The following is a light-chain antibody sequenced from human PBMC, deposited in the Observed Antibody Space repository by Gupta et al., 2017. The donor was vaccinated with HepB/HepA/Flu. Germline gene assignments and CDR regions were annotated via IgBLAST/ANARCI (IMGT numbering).Light chain of an antibody. V-gene: IGKV1-33*01. CDR3: QHYNNLPKYT. CDR2: DAS. Sequence: DIQMTQYPSSLSASVGDRVTITCQANRDISNYLNWYQQKPGKAPKLLIYDASILETGVPSRFSGSGSGTDFTFTINSLQPEDTATYYCQHYNNLPKYTFGQGTNLEI. J-gene: IGKJ2*01. CDR1: RDISNY.